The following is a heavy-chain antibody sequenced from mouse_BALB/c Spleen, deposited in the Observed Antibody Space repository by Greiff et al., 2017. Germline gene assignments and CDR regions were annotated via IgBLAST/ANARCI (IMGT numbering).Heavy chain of an antibody. V-gene: IGHV5-9-1*01. CDR3: ARLNIGYFDY. CDR2: ISSGGSYT. J-gene: IGHJ2*01. Sequence: DVMLVESGGGLVKPGGSLKLSCAASGFTFSSYAMSWVRQTPEKRLEWVATISSGGSYTYYPDSVKGRFTISRDNAKNTLYLQMSSLRSEDTAMYYCARLNIGYFDYWGQGTTLTVSS. CDR1: GFTFSSYA. D-gene: IGHD2-14*01.